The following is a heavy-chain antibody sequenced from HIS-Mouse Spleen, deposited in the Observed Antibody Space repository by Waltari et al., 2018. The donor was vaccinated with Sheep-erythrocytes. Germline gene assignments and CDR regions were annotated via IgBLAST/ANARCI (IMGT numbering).Heavy chain of an antibody. J-gene: IGHJ4*02. D-gene: IGHD1-26*01. CDR3: AQTGATTPHFDY. CDR1: GGTFSSYA. Sequence: QVQLVQSGAEVKKPGSSVKVSCKASGGTFSSYAISWGRQGPGQGLEWMGRRIPILGIANYAQKFQGRVTITAAKSTSTAYLELSSLRSEDTAVYYCAQTGATTPHFDYWGQGTLVTVSS. CDR2: RIPILGIA. V-gene: IGHV1-69*04.